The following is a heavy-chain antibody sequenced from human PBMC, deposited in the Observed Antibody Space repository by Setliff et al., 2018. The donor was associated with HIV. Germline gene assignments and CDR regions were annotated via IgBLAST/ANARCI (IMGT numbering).Heavy chain of an antibody. D-gene: IGHD1-1*01. CDR3: AGSRGYFVQAD. V-gene: IGHV3-7*01. J-gene: IGHJ4*02. Sequence: GGSLRLSCAASGYNFGVYWMHWVRQPPGKGLEWVANIHKDGSEKYYVDSVKGRFTISRDNTKNFLYLEMNSLRAEDTAVYYCAGSRGYFVQADWGQGTLVTVSS. CDR1: GYNFGVYW. CDR2: IHKDGSEK.